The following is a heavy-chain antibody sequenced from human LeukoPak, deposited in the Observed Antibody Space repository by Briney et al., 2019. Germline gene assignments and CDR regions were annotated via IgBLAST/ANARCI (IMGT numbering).Heavy chain of an antibody. V-gene: IGHV3-23*01. J-gene: IGHJ4*02. CDR3: AKLAGIVVVVAATPFDY. D-gene: IGHD2-15*01. CDR2: ISGSGGST. CDR1: GFTFSSYG. Sequence: GGSLRLSCAAPGFTFSSYGMSWVRQAPGKGLEWVSAISGSGGSTYYADSVKGRFTISRDNSKNTLYLQMNSLRAEDTAVYYCAKLAGIVVVVAATPFDYWGQGTLVTVSS.